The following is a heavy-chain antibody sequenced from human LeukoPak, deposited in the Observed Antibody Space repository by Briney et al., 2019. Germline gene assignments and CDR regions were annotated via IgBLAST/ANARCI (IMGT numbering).Heavy chain of an antibody. CDR3: AKETTFYYDSSGYWGY. Sequence: QPGGSLRLSCAASGFTFSSYAMSWVRQAPGKGLEWVSAISGSGGSTYYADSVKGRFTISRDNSKNTLYLQMNSLRAEDTAVYYCAKETTFYYDSSGYWGYWGQGTLVTVSS. V-gene: IGHV3-23*01. CDR1: GFTFSSYA. D-gene: IGHD3-22*01. J-gene: IGHJ4*02. CDR2: ISGSGGST.